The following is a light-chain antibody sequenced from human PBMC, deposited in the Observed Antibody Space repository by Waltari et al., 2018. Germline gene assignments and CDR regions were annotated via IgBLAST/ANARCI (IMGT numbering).Light chain of an antibody. CDR2: DAS. CDR3: QQRSTWPRT. CDR1: QRVSSY. Sequence: EIVLTQSPATLSLSPGERATLSCRASQRVSSYLAWFQQKPGQAPRILIYDASNRATGIPARFSGSGSGTDFTLTISSLEPEDFAVYYCQQRSTWPRTFGQGTKVEIK. J-gene: IGKJ1*01. V-gene: IGKV3-11*01.